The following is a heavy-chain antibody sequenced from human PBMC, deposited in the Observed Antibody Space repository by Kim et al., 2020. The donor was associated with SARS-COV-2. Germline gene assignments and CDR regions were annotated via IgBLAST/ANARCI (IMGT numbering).Heavy chain of an antibody. D-gene: IGHD3-16*01. J-gene: IGHJ5*02. CDR2: ISGSSSFI. Sequence: GGSLRLSCAASGFDFHLYSMNWVRQAPGKGLEWVSCISGSSSFIYYADSVKGRFTVSRDNAKNSLYLQMNNLRAEDTAVYYCTRDLPEGDNQLVWGWGTWGQGTLVIVSS. V-gene: IGHV3-21*01. CDR1: GFDFHLYS. CDR3: TRDLPEGDNQLVWGWGT.